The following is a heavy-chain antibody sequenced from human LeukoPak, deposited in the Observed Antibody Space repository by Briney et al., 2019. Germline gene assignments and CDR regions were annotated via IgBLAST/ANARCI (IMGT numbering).Heavy chain of an antibody. CDR2: IYDSGST. J-gene: IGHJ4*02. D-gene: IGHD5-12*01. CDR3: AREYSAFDY. CDR1: GDPITSHSDY. Sequence: PSETLSLTCTVSGDPITSHSDYKWTWIRQPPGKGLEWIGYIYDSGSTNYNPSLKGRVTISVDTSKNQFSLKLISVTAADTAVYYCAREYSAFDYWGQGTLVTVSS. V-gene: IGHV4-61*08.